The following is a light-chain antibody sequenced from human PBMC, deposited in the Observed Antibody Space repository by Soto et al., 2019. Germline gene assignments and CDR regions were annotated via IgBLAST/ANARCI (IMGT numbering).Light chain of an antibody. CDR2: GAS. CDR1: QTVSNNY. V-gene: IGKV3D-20*02. J-gene: IGKJ5*01. CDR3: QQRHMWPIT. Sequence: EIMLTQSPGTLSLYPGDRATLSCRASQTVSNNYLAWCQQKPGQAPRVIMYGASRRATGIPPRFSGSGSGTDFTLTISSLEPEDSAVYYCQQRHMWPITFGQGTRLEI.